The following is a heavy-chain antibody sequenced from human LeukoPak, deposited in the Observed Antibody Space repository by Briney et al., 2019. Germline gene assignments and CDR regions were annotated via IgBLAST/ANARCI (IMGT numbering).Heavy chain of an antibody. CDR1: GFTFSIYD. CDR2: IGTVGDT. J-gene: IGHJ2*01. D-gene: IGHD1-26*01. Sequence: QPGGSLRLSCAASGFTFSIYDMPWVRQATGKGLEWVSAIGTVGDTYYPGSVKGRFTISRENAKNSLYLQMNSLGDGDTAVYYCARETLDIGGDYGWYFDLWGRGTLVTVSS. CDR3: ARETLDIGGDYGWYFDL. V-gene: IGHV3-13*01.